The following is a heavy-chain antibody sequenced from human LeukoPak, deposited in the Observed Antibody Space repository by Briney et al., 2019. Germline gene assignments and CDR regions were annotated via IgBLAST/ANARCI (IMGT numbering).Heavy chain of an antibody. V-gene: IGHV3-7*03. CDR2: IKLDGSEK. D-gene: IGHD3-3*01. Sequence: QPGGSLRLSCAASGFTFSNCGMTWVRQAPGKGLEWVANIKLDGSEKNYADSVKGRFTISRDNTKNSLYLQMNSLRAEDTAVFYCARDQYDTWSRRGNFDSWGQGTLVIVSS. CDR3: ARDQYDTWSRRGNFDS. J-gene: IGHJ4*02. CDR1: GFTFSNCG.